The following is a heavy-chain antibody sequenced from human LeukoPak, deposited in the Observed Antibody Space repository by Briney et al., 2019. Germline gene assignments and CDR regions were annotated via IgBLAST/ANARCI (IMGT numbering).Heavy chain of an antibody. D-gene: IGHD3-3*01. Sequence: SETLSLTCAVYGGSFSGYYWSWIRQPPGKGLEWIGEINHSGSTNYNPSLKSRVTMSVDTSKNQFSLKLSPVTAADTAVYYCARLSGDDSWSGYTYYFDYWGQGTLVTVSS. J-gene: IGHJ4*02. CDR2: INHSGST. CDR1: GGSFSGYY. CDR3: ARLSGDDSWSGYTYYFDY. V-gene: IGHV4-34*01.